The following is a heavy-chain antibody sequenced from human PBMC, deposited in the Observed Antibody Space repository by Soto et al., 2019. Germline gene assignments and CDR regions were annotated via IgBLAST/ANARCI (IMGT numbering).Heavy chain of an antibody. CDR2: IYYSGST. V-gene: IGHV4-31*03. CDR3: ARDMRYYYDSSGYYGHAFDI. J-gene: IGHJ3*02. CDR1: GGSISSGGYY. Sequence: PSETLSLTCTVSGGSISSGGYYWSWIRQHPGKGLEWIGYIYYSGSTYYNPPLKSRVTISVDTSKNQFSLKLSSVTAADTAVYYCARDMRYYYDSSGYYGHAFDIWGQGTMDTVSS. D-gene: IGHD3-22*01.